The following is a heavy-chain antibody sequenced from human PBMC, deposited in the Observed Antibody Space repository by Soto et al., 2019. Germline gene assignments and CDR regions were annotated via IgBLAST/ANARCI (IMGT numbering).Heavy chain of an antibody. CDR2: ISGSGGSI. J-gene: IGHJ6*02. Sequence: EVQLLESGGGLVQPGGSLRLSCAASGFTFSTYAMNWVRQAPGNGLEWVSAISGSGGSIHYADSVKGRVTISRDNSKNTLYLQMNSLRDADTAVYHCVKGYWKGDVWGQGTTVTVSS. CDR1: GFTFSTYA. V-gene: IGHV3-23*01. CDR3: VKGYWKGDV. D-gene: IGHD1-1*01.